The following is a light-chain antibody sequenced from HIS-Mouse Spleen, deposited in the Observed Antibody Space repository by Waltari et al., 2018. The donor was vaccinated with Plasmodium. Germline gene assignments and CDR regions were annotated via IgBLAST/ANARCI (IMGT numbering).Light chain of an antibody. CDR1: ALPKKY. CDR3: YSTDSSGNHRV. V-gene: IGLV3-10*01. CDR2: EDS. J-gene: IGLJ3*02. Sequence: SYELTQPPSVSVSPGQTARITCSGDALPKKYAYWYQQKSGQAPVLVMYEDSKRPSGIPERFSGARSGTMATLTIRGAQVEDEADYYCYSTDSSGNHRVFGGGTKLTVL.